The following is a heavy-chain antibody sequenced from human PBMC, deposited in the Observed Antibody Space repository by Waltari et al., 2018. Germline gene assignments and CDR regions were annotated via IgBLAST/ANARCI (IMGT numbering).Heavy chain of an antibody. J-gene: IGHJ4*02. Sequence: DVQLLESGGGLVQPGGSLKLSCAASGFVFRGYAMSWVRQAPGKGPEWVSGITYSGGQTYYADSVKGRFTISRDNSKNILYLQLTSLRTEDTAIYYCATAPSTYGSGKNFDVWGQGTLVTVSS. V-gene: IGHV3-23*01. CDR3: ATAPSTYGSGKNFDV. CDR1: GFVFRGYA. CDR2: ITYSGGQT. D-gene: IGHD3-10*01.